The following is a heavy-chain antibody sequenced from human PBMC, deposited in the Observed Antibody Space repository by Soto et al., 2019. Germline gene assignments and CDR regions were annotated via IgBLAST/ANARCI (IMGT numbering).Heavy chain of an antibody. V-gene: IGHV1-69*13. Sequence: ASVKVSCKASGGTFSSYAISWVRQAPGQGLEWMGGIIPIFGTANYAQKFQGRVTITADESTSTAYMELSSLRSEDTAVYYCARGGQDYYDSSGYSRYFDYWGQGTRVTV. CDR1: GGTFSSYA. CDR2: IIPIFGTA. CDR3: ARGGQDYYDSSGYSRYFDY. D-gene: IGHD3-22*01. J-gene: IGHJ4*02.